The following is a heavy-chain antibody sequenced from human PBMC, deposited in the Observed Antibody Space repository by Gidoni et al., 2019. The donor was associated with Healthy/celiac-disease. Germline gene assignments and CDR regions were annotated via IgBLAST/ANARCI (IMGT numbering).Heavy chain of an antibody. CDR1: GYTFTGYY. V-gene: IGHV1-2*04. CDR3: ARGLAVAVFLGMDV. Sequence: QVQLAQSGAEVKKPGVSVKVSCKASGYTFTGYYMQWVRQAPGQGLEWMGWINPNSGGTNYAQKFQGWVTMTRDTSISTAYMELSRLRSDDTAVYYCARGLAVAVFLGMDVWGQGTTVTVSS. CDR2: INPNSGGT. D-gene: IGHD6-19*01. J-gene: IGHJ6*02.